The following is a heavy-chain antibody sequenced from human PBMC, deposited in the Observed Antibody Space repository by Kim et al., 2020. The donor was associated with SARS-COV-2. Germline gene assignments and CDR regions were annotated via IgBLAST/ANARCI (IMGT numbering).Heavy chain of an antibody. CDR3: ARTRGKAAAGRNYYFDY. CDR1: GFTFSTYA. CDR2: ISGSGGNT. Sequence: GGSLRLSCAVSGFTFSTYAMSWVRQAPGKGLEWVSLISGSGGNTYYADSGKGRFIISRDNSKNTLYLQMNSLRAEDMAVYYCARTRGKAAAGRNYYFDYWGQGTLVTVSS. D-gene: IGHD6-13*01. J-gene: IGHJ4*02. V-gene: IGHV3-23*01.